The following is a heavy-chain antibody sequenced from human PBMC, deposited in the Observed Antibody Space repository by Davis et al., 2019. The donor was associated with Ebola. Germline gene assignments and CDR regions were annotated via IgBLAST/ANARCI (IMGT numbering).Heavy chain of an antibody. CDR3: ARDLLWFGELDY. Sequence: GESLKISCAASRFSFSDYDMHWVRQAPGKGLEWVAVISYDGSNKYYADSVKGRFTISRDNSKNILYLQMNSLRDEDTAVYYCARDLLWFGELDYWGQGTLVTVSS. J-gene: IGHJ4*02. CDR1: RFSFSDYD. V-gene: IGHV3-30-3*01. CDR2: ISYDGSNK. D-gene: IGHD3-10*01.